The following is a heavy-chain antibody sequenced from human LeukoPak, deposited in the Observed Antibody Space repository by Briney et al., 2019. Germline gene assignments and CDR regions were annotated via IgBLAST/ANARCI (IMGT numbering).Heavy chain of an antibody. J-gene: IGHJ6*03. Sequence: SETLSLTCTVSGGSISSSGYYWGWIRQPPGKGLEWIGSIYYSGSTYYNPSLKSRVTISVDTSKNQFSLKLSSVTAADTAVYYCARHVASWRDVERDYYYMDVWGKGTTVTISS. D-gene: IGHD3-3*01. CDR3: ARHVASWRDVERDYYYMDV. V-gene: IGHV4-39*01. CDR2: IYYSGST. CDR1: GGSISSSGYY.